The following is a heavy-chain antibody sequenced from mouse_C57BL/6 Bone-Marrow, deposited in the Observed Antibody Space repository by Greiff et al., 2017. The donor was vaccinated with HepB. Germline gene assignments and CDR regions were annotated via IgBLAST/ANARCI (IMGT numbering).Heavy chain of an antibody. J-gene: IGHJ4*01. Sequence: QVQLKESGAELVRPGASVKLSCKASGYTFTDYYINWVKQRPGQGLEWIARIYPGSGNTYYNEKFKGKATLTAEKSSSTAYMQLSSLTSEDSAVYFCARGSITTERDYYAMDYWGQGTSVTVSS. V-gene: IGHV1-76*01. CDR1: GYTFTDYY. CDR3: ARGSITTERDYYAMDY. CDR2: IYPGSGNT. D-gene: IGHD1-1*01.